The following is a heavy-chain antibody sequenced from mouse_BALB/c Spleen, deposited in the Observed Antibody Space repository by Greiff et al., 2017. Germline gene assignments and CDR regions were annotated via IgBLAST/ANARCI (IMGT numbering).Heavy chain of an antibody. D-gene: IGHD2-4*01. J-gene: IGHJ3*01. Sequence: EVKLQESGGGLVQPGGSRKLSCAASGFTFSSFGMHWVRQAPEKGLEWVAYISSGSSTIYYADTVKGRFTISRDNPKNTLFLQMTSLRSEDTAMYYCARSGLRQFAYWGQGTLVTVSA. CDR2: ISSGSSTI. CDR3: ARSGLRQFAY. CDR1: GFTFSSFG. V-gene: IGHV5-17*02.